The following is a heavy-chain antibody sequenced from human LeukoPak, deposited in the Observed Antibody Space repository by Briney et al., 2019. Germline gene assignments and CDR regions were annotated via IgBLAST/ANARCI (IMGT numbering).Heavy chain of an antibody. V-gene: IGHV1-2*02. J-gene: IGHJ4*02. CDR3: ARSILTLYYYDSSGHLYY. D-gene: IGHD3-22*01. CDR1: GYTFTGYY. CDR2: INPNSGGT. Sequence: GASVKVSCKASGYTFTGYYMHWVRQAPGQGLEWMGWINPNSGGTNYAQKFQGRVTMTRDTSISTAYMELGRLRSDDTAVYYCARSILTLYYYDSSGHLYYWGQGTLVTVSS.